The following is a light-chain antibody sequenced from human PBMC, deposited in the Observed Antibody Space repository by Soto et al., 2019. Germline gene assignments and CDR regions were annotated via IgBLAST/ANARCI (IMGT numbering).Light chain of an antibody. CDR3: QKYDSAPRT. CDR2: AAS. V-gene: IGKV1-27*01. Sequence: DIQMTQSPPSLSASVGDRVTITFRASQSISDSLAWYQQKPGKVPKLLIYAASTLLPGVPVRFSGTGTGTDFTLTISSLQPEDFATYYCQKYDSAPRTFGQGTKVEVK. CDR1: QSISDS. J-gene: IGKJ1*01.